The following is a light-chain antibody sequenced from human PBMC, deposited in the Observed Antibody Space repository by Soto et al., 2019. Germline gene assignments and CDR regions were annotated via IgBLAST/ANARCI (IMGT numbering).Light chain of an antibody. Sequence: DVQMTQSPSSVSASVGDRVTITCRASQGLSSWLAWYQQRPGKAPKLLIYAASSLQSGVPSRFGGSGSGTDFTLTISSLQPEEFATYYCQQAHNFPLTFSGGTKVEI. J-gene: IGKJ4*01. CDR3: QQAHNFPLT. CDR2: AAS. V-gene: IGKV1-12*01. CDR1: QGLSSW.